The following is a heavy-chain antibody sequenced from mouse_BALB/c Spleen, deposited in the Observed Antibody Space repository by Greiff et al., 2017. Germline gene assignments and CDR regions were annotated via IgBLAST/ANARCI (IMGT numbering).Heavy chain of an antibody. Sequence: VQLQQPGAELVKPGASVKLSCKASGYTFTSYWMHWVKQRPGQGLEWIGEINPSNGRTNYNEKFKSKATLTVDKSSSTAYMQLSSLTSEDSAVYYCARGGNSFDYWGQGTTLTVSS. CDR3: ARGGNSFDY. CDR1: GYTFTSYW. CDR2: INPSNGRT. J-gene: IGHJ2*01. V-gene: IGHV1S81*02.